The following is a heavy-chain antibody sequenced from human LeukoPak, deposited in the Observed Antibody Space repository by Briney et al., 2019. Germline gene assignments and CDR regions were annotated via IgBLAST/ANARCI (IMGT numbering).Heavy chain of an antibody. V-gene: IGHV4-59*08. D-gene: IGHD2-21*01. CDR2: IHYSGST. Sequence: SDTLSLTCTVSGDSMRGYYGSCIRRPPGRGRECGGHIHYSGSTSDETSLRSRLTISGDTSHNQFSLNLSSLTAAETAVYYCARTVVPAYYHYGMDVWGQGTTVTVSS. CDR1: GDSMRGYY. J-gene: IGHJ6*02. CDR3: ARTVVPAYYHYGMDV.